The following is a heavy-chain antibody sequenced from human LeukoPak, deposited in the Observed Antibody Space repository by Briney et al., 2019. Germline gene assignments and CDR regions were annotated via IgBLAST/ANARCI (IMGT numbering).Heavy chain of an antibody. Sequence: SETLSLTCAVYGGSFSGYYWSWIRQPPGKGLEWIGEINHSGRTDYNPSLKSRVTISVDTSKNQFSLKLSSVTAADTAVYYCARAARYYFDYWGQGTLVTVSS. J-gene: IGHJ4*02. CDR1: GGSFSGYY. CDR2: INHSGRT. CDR3: ARAARYYFDY. D-gene: IGHD6-6*01. V-gene: IGHV4-34*01.